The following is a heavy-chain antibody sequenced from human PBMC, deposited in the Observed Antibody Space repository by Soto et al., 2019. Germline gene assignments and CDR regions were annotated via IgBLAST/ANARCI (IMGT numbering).Heavy chain of an antibody. CDR3: ARDPITIFGVVTPLGMDV. CDR2: INPSGGST. V-gene: IGHV1-46*01. J-gene: IGHJ6*02. CDR1: GYTFTSYY. D-gene: IGHD3-3*01. Sequence: ASVKVSCKASGYTFTSYYMHWVRQAPGQGLEWMGIINPSGGSTSYAQKFRGRVTMTRDTSTSTVYMELSSLRSEDTAVYYCARDPITIFGVVTPLGMDVWGQGTTVTVSS.